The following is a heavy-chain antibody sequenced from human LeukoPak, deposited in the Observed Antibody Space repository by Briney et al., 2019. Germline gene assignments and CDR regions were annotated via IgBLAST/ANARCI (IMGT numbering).Heavy chain of an antibody. J-gene: IGHJ4*02. V-gene: IGHV3-23*01. CDR2: ISGSGGGT. Sequence: GGSLRLSCAASGFTFSSYAMSWVRQAPGKGLEWVSGISGSGGGTYYADSVQGRFTISRDNSQNTLYLQMNSLRAEDTAVYYCAEGYSSGWYYSDSWGQGTLVTVSS. CDR3: AEGYSSGWYYSDS. CDR1: GFTFSSYA. D-gene: IGHD6-19*01.